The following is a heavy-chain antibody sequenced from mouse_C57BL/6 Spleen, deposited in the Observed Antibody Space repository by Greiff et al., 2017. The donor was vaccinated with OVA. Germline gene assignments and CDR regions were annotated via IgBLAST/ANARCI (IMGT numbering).Heavy chain of an antibody. CDR2: INPNNGGT. CDR1: GYTFTDYN. V-gene: IGHV1-22*01. Sequence: VQLQQSGPELVKPGASVKMSCKASGYTFTDYNMHWVKQSHGKSLEWIGYINPNNGGTSYNQKFKGKATLTVNKSSSTAYMELRSLTSEDSAVYYCARSWTVGTYYAMDYWGQGTSVTVSS. J-gene: IGHJ4*01. CDR3: ARSWTVGTYYAMDY. D-gene: IGHD1-1*01.